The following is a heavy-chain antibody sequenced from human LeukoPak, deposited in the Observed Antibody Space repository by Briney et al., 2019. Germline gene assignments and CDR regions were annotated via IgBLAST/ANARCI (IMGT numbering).Heavy chain of an antibody. J-gene: IGHJ3*02. CDR1: GFTFSSYA. V-gene: IGHV3-23*01. CDR2: ISGSGGST. Sequence: GGSLRLSCAASGFTFSSYAMSWVRQAPGKGLEWVSAISGSGGSTYYADSVKGRFTISRDNSKNTLYLQMNSLRVEDTAVYYCAKDRRGGSYYAATLDIWGQGTMVTVSS. CDR3: AKDRRGGSYYAATLDI. D-gene: IGHD1-26*01.